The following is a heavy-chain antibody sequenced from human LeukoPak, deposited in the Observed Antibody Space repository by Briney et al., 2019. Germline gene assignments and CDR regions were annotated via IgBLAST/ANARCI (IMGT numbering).Heavy chain of an antibody. CDR3: ARTGAAVDAFDI. J-gene: IGHJ3*02. CDR2: INPSGGST. Sequence: ASVKVSCKASGYTFTSYYMLWVRQAPGQGLEWMGIINPSGGSTSYAQKFQGRVTMTRDTSTSTVYMELSSLRSEDTAVYYCARTGAAVDAFDIWGQGTMVTVSS. CDR1: GYTFTSYY. D-gene: IGHD1-14*01. V-gene: IGHV1-46*03.